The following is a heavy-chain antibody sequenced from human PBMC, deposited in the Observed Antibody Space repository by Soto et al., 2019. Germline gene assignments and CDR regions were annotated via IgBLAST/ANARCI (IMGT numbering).Heavy chain of an antibody. CDR1: GFTFTSSA. CDR3: AADQDIVVVVAAI. J-gene: IGHJ4*02. D-gene: IGHD2-15*01. Sequence: ASVKVSCKASGFTFTSSAVQWVRQARGQRLEWIGWIVVGSGNTNYAQKFQERVTITRDMSTSTAYMELSSLRSEDTAVYSCAADQDIVVVVAAIWGQGTLVTVSS. CDR2: IVVGSGNT. V-gene: IGHV1-58*01.